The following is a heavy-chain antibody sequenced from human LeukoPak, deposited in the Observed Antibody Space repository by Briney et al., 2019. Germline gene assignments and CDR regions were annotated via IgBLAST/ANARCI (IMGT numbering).Heavy chain of an antibody. CDR2: IYTSGST. V-gene: IGHV4-61*02. CDR1: GGSITSGAYY. Sequence: SQTLSLTCSVFGGSITSGAYYWSWIRQPPGKGLEWIGRIYTSGSTNYNPSLKSRVTISVDTSKNQFSLNLTSVTAADTAVYYCARDAKRFYAANWFDPWGQGTPVTVSS. D-gene: IGHD2/OR15-2a*01. J-gene: IGHJ5*02. CDR3: ARDAKRFYAANWFDP.